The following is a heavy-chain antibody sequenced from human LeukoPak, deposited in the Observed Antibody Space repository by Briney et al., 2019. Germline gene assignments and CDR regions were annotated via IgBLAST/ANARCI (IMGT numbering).Heavy chain of an antibody. V-gene: IGHV3-66*01. D-gene: IGHD6-13*01. J-gene: IGHJ4*02. CDR2: LYSGGAT. CDR1: GFTVKDNF. Sequence: GGSLRLSCAASGFTVKDNFMSWVRQAPGKGLEWVSVLYSGGATYYADSVKGRFTISRDNAKNSLYLQMNSLRAEDTAVYYCARGHSSSWFLNFDYWGQGTLVTVSS. CDR3: ARGHSSSWFLNFDY.